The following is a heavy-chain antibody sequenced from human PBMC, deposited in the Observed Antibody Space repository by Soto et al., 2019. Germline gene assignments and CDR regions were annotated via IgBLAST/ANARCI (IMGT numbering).Heavy chain of an antibody. CDR3: ARTYGDYGSVDP. V-gene: IGHV4-28*01. Sequence: QVQLQESGPGLVKPSDTLSLTCAVSGYSITSGNWWGWIRQPPGKGLEWVGYISSSGTTYYNPSPKRRXXMXVXXSKNQFSLKLSYVTAVDTAVYYCARTYGDYGSVDPWGQGTLVTVSS. D-gene: IGHD4-17*01. CDR1: GYSITSGNW. CDR2: ISSSGTT. J-gene: IGHJ5*02.